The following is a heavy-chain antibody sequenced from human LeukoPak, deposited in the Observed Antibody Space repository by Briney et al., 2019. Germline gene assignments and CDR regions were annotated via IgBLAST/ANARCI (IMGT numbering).Heavy chain of an antibody. CDR3: ARDSEPDFWSGYYCLDY. CDR2: ISYDGSNK. V-gene: IGHV3-30*03. D-gene: IGHD3-3*01. CDR1: GFIFSSYG. J-gene: IGHJ4*02. Sequence: GGSLRLSCAASGFIFSSYGMHWVRQAPGKGLEWVAVISYDGSNKYYVDSVKGRFTISRDNSKNTLYLQMNSLRAEDTAVYYCARDSEPDFWSGYYCLDYWGQGTLVTVSS.